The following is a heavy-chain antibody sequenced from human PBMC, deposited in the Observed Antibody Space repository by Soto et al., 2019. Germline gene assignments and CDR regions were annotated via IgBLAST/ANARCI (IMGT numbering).Heavy chain of an antibody. CDR2: ISYDGSNK. Sequence: GGSLRLSCASSGFTFSSYGMHWVRQAPGKGLEWVAVISYDGSNKYYADSVKGRFTISRDNSKNTLYLQMNSLRAEDTAVYYCAKNAEARWIQLWSSCYFDYWGQGTLVTVSS. CDR3: AKNAEARWIQLWSSCYFDY. D-gene: IGHD5-18*01. CDR1: GFTFSSYG. V-gene: IGHV3-30*18. J-gene: IGHJ4*02.